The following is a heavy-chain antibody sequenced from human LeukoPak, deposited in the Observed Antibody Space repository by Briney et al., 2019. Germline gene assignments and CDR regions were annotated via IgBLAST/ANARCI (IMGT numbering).Heavy chain of an antibody. V-gene: IGHV4-39*01. CDR3: ARHWVVTPNY. CDR2: IYYSGSA. J-gene: IGHJ4*02. D-gene: IGHD4-23*01. Sequence: PSETLSLTCIVSGGSISNSSYYWGWIRQPPGKGLEWIGSIYYSGSAYYNPSLKSRVTISVDTSKNQLSLKLTSVTAADTAVYYCARHWVVTPNYWGQGTLVTVSS. CDR1: GGSISNSSYY.